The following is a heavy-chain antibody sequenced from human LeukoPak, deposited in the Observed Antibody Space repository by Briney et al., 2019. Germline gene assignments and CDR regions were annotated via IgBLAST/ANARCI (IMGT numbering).Heavy chain of an antibody. CDR3: AKDTADLRIMFGGDALDI. CDR1: GFTFSSYW. CDR2: IASDGSST. D-gene: IGHD3-16*01. V-gene: IGHV3-74*01. Sequence: PGGSLRLSCAASGFTFSSYWMNWVRQAPGKGLVWVSRIASDGSSTTYADSVKGRFSISRDNAKNTLYLQMNSLRVEDTAIYYCAKDTADLRIMFGGDALDIWGQGTMVAVSS. J-gene: IGHJ3*02.